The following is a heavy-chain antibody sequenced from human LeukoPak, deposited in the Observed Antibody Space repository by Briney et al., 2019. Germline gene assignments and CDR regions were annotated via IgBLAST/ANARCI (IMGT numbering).Heavy chain of an antibody. J-gene: IGHJ5*02. CDR1: DDSISRSSYY. Sequence: AQTLCLTCSVSDDSISRSSYYWGWIRQPPGWGVGWIGTFDYRRSTYSNPSLKNRLTLFVDTSKNPLCLEPSSVTAADTAMYYCARRTVEMSAIREDNWFDPWGQGTLVTVSS. D-gene: IGHD5-24*01. CDR2: FDYRRST. V-gene: IGHV4-39*01. CDR3: ARRTVEMSAIREDNWFDP.